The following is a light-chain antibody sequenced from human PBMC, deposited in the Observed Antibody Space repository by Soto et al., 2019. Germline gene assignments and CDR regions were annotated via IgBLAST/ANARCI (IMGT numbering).Light chain of an antibody. V-gene: IGKV1-33*01. Sequence: DIQMTQSPSSLSASVGARVTITCQASPDISNYLNWYQQKPGKAPTLLIYDASNLETGVPSRFSGSGSGTDFTFTISSLQPEDIATYYCQQYDNLPLTFGGGTKVHIK. CDR1: PDISNY. CDR3: QQYDNLPLT. J-gene: IGKJ4*01. CDR2: DAS.